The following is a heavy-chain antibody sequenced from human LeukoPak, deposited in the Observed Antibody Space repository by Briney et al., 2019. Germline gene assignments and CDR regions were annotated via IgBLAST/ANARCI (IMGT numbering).Heavy chain of an antibody. J-gene: IGHJ4*02. CDR1: GGSITSYH. CDR3: AGRAQTTGWSFDY. V-gene: IGHV4-4*07. CDR2: IHTSGSN. Sequence: SGTLSLTCFVSGGSITSYHWSWIRQPAGKGLEWIWQIHTSGSNNYNPSLKSRVALSIDTSKNQFSLELSSVTAADTSVYYCAGRAQTTGWSFDYWGQGALVTVSS. D-gene: IGHD6-19*01.